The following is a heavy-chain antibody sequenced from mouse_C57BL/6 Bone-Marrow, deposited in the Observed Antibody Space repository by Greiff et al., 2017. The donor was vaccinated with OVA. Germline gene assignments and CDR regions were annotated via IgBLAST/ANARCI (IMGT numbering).Heavy chain of an antibody. CDR2: IYPGSGST. Sequence: QVQLQQPGAELVKPGASVKMSCKASGYTFTSYWITWVKQRPGQGLEWIGDIYPGSGSTNYNEKFKSKATLTVDTSSSTAYMQLSSLTSEDSAVYDCAREMVTTHYAMDYWGQGTSVTVSS. D-gene: IGHD2-2*01. J-gene: IGHJ4*01. CDR1: GYTFTSYW. CDR3: AREMVTTHYAMDY. V-gene: IGHV1-55*01.